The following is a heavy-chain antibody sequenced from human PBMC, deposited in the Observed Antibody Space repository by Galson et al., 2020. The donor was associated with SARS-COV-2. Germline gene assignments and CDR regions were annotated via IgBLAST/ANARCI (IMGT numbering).Heavy chain of an antibody. CDR1: GFSLSTSRVG. J-gene: IGHJ4*02. CDR2: IYWNDDK. Sequence: SGPTLVKPTQTLTLTCTFSGFSLSTSRVGVGWIRQPPGKALEWLALIYWNDDKRYSPSLKSRLTITKDTSKNQVVLTMTNMDPVDTATYYCAHKRWLQFRLDYWGQGTLVTVSS. D-gene: IGHD5-12*01. V-gene: IGHV2-5*01. CDR3: AHKRWLQFRLDY.